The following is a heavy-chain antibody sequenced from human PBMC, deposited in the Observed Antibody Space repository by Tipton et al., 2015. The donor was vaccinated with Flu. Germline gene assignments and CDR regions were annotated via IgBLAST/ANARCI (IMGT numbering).Heavy chain of an antibody. CDR1: GFTFSTYW. V-gene: IGHV3-7*01. CDR2: INQDGSVK. D-gene: IGHD3-16*01. J-gene: IGHJ4*02. CDR3: ASWGTQEASC. Sequence: GSLRLSCAASGFTFSTYWMTWVRQAPGKGLEWVANINQDGSVKYYVDSVKGRFTISRDNAESSLYLQMNSLRAEDTAVYYCASWGTQEASCWGQGTLVTVSS.